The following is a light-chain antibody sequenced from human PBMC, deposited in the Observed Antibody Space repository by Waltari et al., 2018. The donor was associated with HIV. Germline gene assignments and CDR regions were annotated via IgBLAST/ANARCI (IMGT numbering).Light chain of an antibody. Sequence: NFMLTQTHSVSESPGKTVTISCTRSSVGIASNYVQWYQQRPGSSPTTVIYEHNQRPSGVPDRFSGSIDSSSNSASLTISGLKTEDEADYYCQSYDSSNHVVFGGGTKVTVL. V-gene: IGLV6-57*01. CDR1: SVGIASNY. CDR2: EHN. CDR3: QSYDSSNHVV. J-gene: IGLJ2*01.